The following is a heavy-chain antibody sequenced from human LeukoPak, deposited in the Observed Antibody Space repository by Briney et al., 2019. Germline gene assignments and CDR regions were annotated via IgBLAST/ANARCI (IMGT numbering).Heavy chain of an antibody. CDR3: ARGPIYSGNSDFWLEYFQH. D-gene: IGHD3/OR15-3a*01. Sequence: GGSLRLSCAASGFTGSNNYVSWVRQAPGMGLEWVSAIHSSGATCYADSVKGRFTISRDTSKNTLYLQISSLRVEDTAVYYCARGPIYSGNSDFWLEYFQHWGQGTQVTVSS. V-gene: IGHV3-53*01. CDR2: IHSSGAT. J-gene: IGHJ1*01. CDR1: GFTGSNNY.